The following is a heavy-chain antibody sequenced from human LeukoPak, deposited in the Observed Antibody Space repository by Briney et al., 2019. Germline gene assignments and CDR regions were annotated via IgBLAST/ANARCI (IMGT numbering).Heavy chain of an antibody. CDR1: GFTLSNYA. D-gene: IGHD6-13*01. CDR3: AKGSSPLGHFDC. CDR2: INDRGVDT. Sequence: GGSLRLSCAASGFTLSNYAMSWVRQAPGKGLEWVSGINDRGVDTYYTDSVKGRFTISRDNSKNTLFLQMNSLTAEDTAVYFCAKGSSPLGHFDCWGQGTLVTVSS. V-gene: IGHV3-23*01. J-gene: IGHJ4*02.